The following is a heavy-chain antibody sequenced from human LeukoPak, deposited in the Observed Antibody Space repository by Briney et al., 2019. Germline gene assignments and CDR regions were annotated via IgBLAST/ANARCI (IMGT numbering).Heavy chain of an antibody. CDR2: ISAYSGNT. CDR3: ARYRRTYYYDSSGYEFDY. D-gene: IGHD3-22*01. V-gene: IGHV1-18*01. J-gene: IGHJ4*02. CDR1: GYTFTSYG. Sequence: ASVKVSCKASGYTFTSYGISWVRQAPGQGLEWMGWISAYSGNTNYAQKLQGRVTMTTDTSTSTAYMELRSLRSDDTAVYYCARYRRTYYYDSSGYEFDYWGQGTLVTVPS.